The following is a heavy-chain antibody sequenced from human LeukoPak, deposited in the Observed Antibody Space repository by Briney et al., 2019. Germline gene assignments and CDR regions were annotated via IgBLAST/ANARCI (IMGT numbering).Heavy chain of an antibody. J-gene: IGHJ4*02. CDR3: AREQGGWLNY. CDR1: GFTVSSNY. V-gene: IGHV3-66*01. Sequence: GGSLRLSCAASGFTVSSNYMSWVRQAPGKGLEWVSDIYSGGSSYYADSVKGRFIISRDNSTNTLYLQMNSLRAEDTALYYCAREQGGWLNYWGQGTLVTVSS. CDR2: IYSGGSS. D-gene: IGHD6-19*01.